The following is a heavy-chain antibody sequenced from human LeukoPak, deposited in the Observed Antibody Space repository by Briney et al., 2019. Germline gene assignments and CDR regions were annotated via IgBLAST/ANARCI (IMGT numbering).Heavy chain of an antibody. CDR3: AGFFYDNSNAAFDI. CDR1: GGTFSNYDFTFTSYA. J-gene: IGHJ3*02. D-gene: IGHD3-22*01. Sequence: SVKVSCKASGGTFSNYDFTFTSYAITWVRQAPGQGLEWMGGIIPIYGRADYPQKSQGRVTITADESTRTVTMQLSSLSSEDTAVYYCAGFFYDNSNAAFDIWGQGTVVTVS. V-gene: IGHV1-69*01. CDR2: IIPIYGRA.